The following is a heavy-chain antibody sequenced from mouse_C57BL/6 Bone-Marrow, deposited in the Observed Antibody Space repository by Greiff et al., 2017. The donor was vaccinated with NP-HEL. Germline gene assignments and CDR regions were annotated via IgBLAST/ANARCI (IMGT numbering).Heavy chain of an antibody. V-gene: IGHV1-81*01. CDR2: IYPRSGNT. CDR3: ARALYYFDY. Sequence: VQLQQSGAELARPGASVKLSCKASGYTFTSYGISWVKQRPGQGLEWIGEIYPRSGNTYYNEKFKGKATLTADKSSSTAYMELRSLTSEDSAVYFCARALYYFDYWGQGTTLTVSA. CDR1: GYTFTSYG. J-gene: IGHJ2*01.